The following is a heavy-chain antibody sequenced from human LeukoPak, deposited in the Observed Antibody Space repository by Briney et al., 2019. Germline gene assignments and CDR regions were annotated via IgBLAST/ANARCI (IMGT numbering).Heavy chain of an antibody. J-gene: IGHJ4*02. CDR1: GGSISSYY. CDR3: ARGGTDYFDY. V-gene: IGHV4-59*01. CDR2: LYYGGST. Sequence: SETLSLTCTVSGGSISSYYWSWIRQSPGKGLEWIGYLYYGGSTHYNPSLKSRVTISIDTSKNQFSLKLSSVTAADTAVYYCARGGTDYFDYWGQGTLVTVSS. D-gene: IGHD1-1*01.